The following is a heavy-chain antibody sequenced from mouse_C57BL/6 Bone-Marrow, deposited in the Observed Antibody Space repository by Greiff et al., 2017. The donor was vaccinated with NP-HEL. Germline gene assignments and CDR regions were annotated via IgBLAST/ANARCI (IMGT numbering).Heavy chain of an antibody. Sequence: EVQLQESGPGMVKPSQSLSLTCTVTGYSITSGYDWHWIRHFPGNKLEWMGYISYSGSTNYNPSLKSRISITHDTSKNHFFLKLNSVTTEDTATYYCARARTGTGAWFAYWGQGTLVTVSA. D-gene: IGHD4-1*01. J-gene: IGHJ3*01. CDR2: ISYSGST. CDR3: ARARTGTGAWFAY. CDR1: GYSITSGYD. V-gene: IGHV3-1*01.